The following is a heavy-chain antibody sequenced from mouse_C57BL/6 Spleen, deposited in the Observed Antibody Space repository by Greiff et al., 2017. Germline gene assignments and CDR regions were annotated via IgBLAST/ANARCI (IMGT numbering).Heavy chain of an antibody. CDR3: ARDLLGQGYFDY. CDR1: GFTFSSYA. D-gene: IGHD4-1*01. CDR2: ISDGGSYT. J-gene: IGHJ2*01. Sequence: EVQLVESGGGLVKPGGSLKLSCAASGFTFSSYAMSWVRQTPEKRLEWVATISDGGSYTYYPDNVKGRFTISRDNAKNNLYLQMSHLKSEDTAMYYCARDLLGQGYFDYWGQGTTLTVSS. V-gene: IGHV5-4*01.